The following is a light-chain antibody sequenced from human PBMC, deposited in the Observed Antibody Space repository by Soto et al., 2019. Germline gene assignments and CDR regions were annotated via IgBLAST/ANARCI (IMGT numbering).Light chain of an antibody. CDR2: GAS. V-gene: IGKV3-20*01. CDR1: QSVSSSY. CDR3: QQYGSSPPTYT. J-gene: IGKJ2*01. Sequence: EIVLTQSPGTLSLSPGERATLSCRASQSVSSSYLAWYQQKPGQAPRLLIYGASSRATGIPDRFSGSGSGTDFTLTISRLEPEDFAVYYWQQYGSSPPTYTFGQGTKLESK.